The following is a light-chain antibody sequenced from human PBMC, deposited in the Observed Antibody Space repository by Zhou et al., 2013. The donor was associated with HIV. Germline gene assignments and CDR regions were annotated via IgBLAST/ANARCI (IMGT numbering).Light chain of an antibody. CDR1: QSLLHSHGYHF. Sequence: EIVMTQSPLSLPVTPGEPASISCRSSQSLLHSHGYHFLDWYLQKPGQSPQLLVYLGSNRASGVPDRFSGSGSGTDFTLKISRVEAEDVGVYYCMQALQTPYTFGQGTKLEIK. CDR2: LGS. CDR3: MQALQTPYT. V-gene: IGKV2-28*01. J-gene: IGKJ2*01.